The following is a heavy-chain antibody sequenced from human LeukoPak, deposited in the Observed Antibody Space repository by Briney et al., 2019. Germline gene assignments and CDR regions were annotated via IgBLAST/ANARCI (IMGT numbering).Heavy chain of an antibody. Sequence: SETLSLTCTVSGYYISSGYYWGWIRQPPGKGLEWIGSIYHSGSTYYNPSLKSRVTISVDTSKNQFSLKLSSVTAADTAVYYCASLAGVSYCSSTSCLNTFDYWGQGTLVTVSS. J-gene: IGHJ4*02. CDR2: IYHSGST. V-gene: IGHV4-38-2*02. CDR3: ASLAGVSYCSSTSCLNTFDY. CDR1: GYYISSGYY. D-gene: IGHD2-2*01.